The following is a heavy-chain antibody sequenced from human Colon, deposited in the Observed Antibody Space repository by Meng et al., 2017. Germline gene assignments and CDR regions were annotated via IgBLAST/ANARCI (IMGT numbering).Heavy chain of an antibody. D-gene: IGHD3-22*01. V-gene: IGHV3-23*01. J-gene: IGHJ4*02. CDR1: GFTFSSFA. CDR3: AKTGCRSSGYYCFGG. Sequence: GESLKTPCAGPGFTFSSFAMSWVRQIPGKGPEGVSSFQSGGDKTYFADPVKGRVPISRDNSNNAVYLQINSLRSEDTAVYYCAKTGCRSSGYYCFGGWGQGTLVTVSS. CDR2: FQSGGDKT.